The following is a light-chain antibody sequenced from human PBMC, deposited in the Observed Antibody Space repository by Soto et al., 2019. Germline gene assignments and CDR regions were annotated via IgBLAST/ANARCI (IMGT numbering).Light chain of an antibody. CDR1: SSDVGGYNY. CDR2: EVS. J-gene: IGLJ2*01. V-gene: IGLV2-14*01. CDR3: SSYTSSSTVG. Sequence: QSALTQPASVSGSPGQSITISCTGTSSDVGGYNYVSWYQQHPGKAPKLMIYEVSNRPSGVSNRFSGSKSGNTASLTISGLHAEDEADYHCSSYTSSSTVGVGGGTKLTVL.